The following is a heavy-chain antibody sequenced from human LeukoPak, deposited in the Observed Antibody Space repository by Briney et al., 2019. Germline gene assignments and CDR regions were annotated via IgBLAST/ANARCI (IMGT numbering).Heavy chain of an antibody. D-gene: IGHD4/OR15-4a*01. CDR2: IWHSGTT. CDR1: GGSISSGGYY. CDR3: MGADYGGH. J-gene: IGHJ4*02. V-gene: IGHV4-31*09. Sequence: PSETLSLTCTVSGGSISSGGYYWSWIRQHPGKGLEWIGEIWHSGTTNYNPSLKSRVTISVDKSKNQFSLKLNSVTAADTAVYYSMGADYGGHWGQGTLVTVSS.